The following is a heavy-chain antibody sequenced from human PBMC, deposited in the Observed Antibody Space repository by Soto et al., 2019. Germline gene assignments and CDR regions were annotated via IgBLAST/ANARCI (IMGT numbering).Heavy chain of an antibody. CDR3: ARHNGPLYVGYYYDMDV. CDR2: IYYSGYT. D-gene: IGHD3-16*01. Sequence: SATLSLPCTVSGRSLSSSNYYWGRIRPPPGKGLEWIGSIYYSGYTYYNPSLKSRVTISVDTSKNQFSLKLSSVTAADTAVYYCARHNGPLYVGYYYDMDVWGQGTTVT. J-gene: IGHJ6*02. V-gene: IGHV4-39*01. CDR1: GRSLSSSNYY.